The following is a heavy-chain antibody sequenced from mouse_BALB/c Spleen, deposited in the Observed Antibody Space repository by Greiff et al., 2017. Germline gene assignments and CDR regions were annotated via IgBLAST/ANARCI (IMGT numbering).Heavy chain of an antibody. Sequence: VQLQQSGAELVKPGASVKLSCTASGFNIKDTYMHWVKQRPEQGLEWIGRIDPANGNTKYDPKFQGKATITADTSSNTAYLQRSSLTSEDTAVCYSASDPPFDYWGQGTTLTVSS. CDR3: ASDPPFDY. CDR2: IDPANGNT. V-gene: IGHV14-3*02. J-gene: IGHJ2*01. CDR1: GFNIKDTY.